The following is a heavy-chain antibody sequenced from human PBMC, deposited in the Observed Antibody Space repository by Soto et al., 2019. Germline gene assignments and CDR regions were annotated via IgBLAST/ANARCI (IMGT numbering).Heavy chain of an antibody. CDR2: IHYSGST. V-gene: IGHV4-31*03. D-gene: IGHD3-22*01. Sequence: PSETLSLTCTVIGDSVSSNNYYWSWIRQRPGKGLEWIGYIHYSGSTYYNPSLKSRVTISVDTSKNQFSLKLSSVTAADTAVYYCARVTDYYDSSGRPYYFDYWGQGTLVTVSS. CDR3: ARVTDYYDSSGRPYYFDY. CDR1: GDSVSSNNYY. J-gene: IGHJ4*02.